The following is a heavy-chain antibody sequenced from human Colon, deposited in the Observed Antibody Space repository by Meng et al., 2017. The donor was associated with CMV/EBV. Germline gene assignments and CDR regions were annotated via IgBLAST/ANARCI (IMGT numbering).Heavy chain of an antibody. CDR3: AKDNSDDYGGESVPWYYNGLDV. Sequence: LSLTCAVSGDSISSSNWWSWVRQVPGKGLQWVAAISSSSDRSYYPDSVKGRFTISRDNSKNTLYLQMNNLRAEDTALYYCAKDNSDDYGGESVPWYYNGLDVWGQGTTVTVSS. D-gene: IGHD4-23*01. CDR2: ISSSSDRS. J-gene: IGHJ6*02. V-gene: IGHV3-23*01. CDR1: GDSISSSN.